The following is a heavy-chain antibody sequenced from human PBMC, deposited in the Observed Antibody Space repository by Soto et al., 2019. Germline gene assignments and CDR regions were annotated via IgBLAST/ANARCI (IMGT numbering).Heavy chain of an antibody. Sequence: SETLSLTCAVYGGSFSGYYWSWIRQPPGKGLEWIGEINHSGSTNYNPSLKSRVTISVDTSKNQFSLKLSSVTAADTAVYYCARVQGGWEPRKAAFYYYGMDVWGQGTTVTVSS. CDR2: INHSGST. CDR1: GGSFSGYY. CDR3: ARVQGGWEPRKAAFYYYGMDV. J-gene: IGHJ6*02. V-gene: IGHV4-34*01. D-gene: IGHD1-26*01.